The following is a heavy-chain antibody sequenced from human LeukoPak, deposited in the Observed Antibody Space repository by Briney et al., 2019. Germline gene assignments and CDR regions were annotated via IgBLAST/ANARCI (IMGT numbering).Heavy chain of an antibody. Sequence: ASVEVSCKASGYTFTSYDINWVRQATGQGLEWMGWVNPKTGNTGYAQNFQGRVTMTRDTSISTAYMELSSLRSEDTAVYYCARGLFWFGDLKTHWFDPWGQGTLVTVSS. V-gene: IGHV1-8*01. CDR3: ARGLFWFGDLKTHWFDP. CDR1: GYTFTSYD. J-gene: IGHJ5*02. D-gene: IGHD3-10*01. CDR2: VNPKTGNT.